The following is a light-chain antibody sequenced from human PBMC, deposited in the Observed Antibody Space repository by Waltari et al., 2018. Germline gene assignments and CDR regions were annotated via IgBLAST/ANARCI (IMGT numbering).Light chain of an antibody. V-gene: IGKV3-11*01. CDR1: QSVSSY. CDR3: QQRSNWPPMYT. Sequence: EIVLTQSPATLSLSPGERATLYCRASQSVSSYLAWYQQKPGQAPRLRTYDASNRATGIPARFSGSGSGTDFTLTISSLEPEDFAVYYCQQRSNWPPMYTFGQGTKLEIK. J-gene: IGKJ2*01. CDR2: DAS.